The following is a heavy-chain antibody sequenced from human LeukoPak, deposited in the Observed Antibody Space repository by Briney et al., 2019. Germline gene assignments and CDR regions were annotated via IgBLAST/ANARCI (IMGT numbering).Heavy chain of an antibody. CDR2: ISGSGGST. CDR1: GFTFSTYA. CDR3: AKDGETYYYGSGNYFDY. D-gene: IGHD3-10*01. Sequence: PGGSLRLSCAASGFTFSTYAMSWVRQAPGKGLEWVSAISGSGGSTYYADSVKGRFTISRDNSKNTLYLQMNSLRAEDTAVYYCAKDGETYYYGSGNYFDYWGQGTLVTVSS. V-gene: IGHV3-23*01. J-gene: IGHJ4*02.